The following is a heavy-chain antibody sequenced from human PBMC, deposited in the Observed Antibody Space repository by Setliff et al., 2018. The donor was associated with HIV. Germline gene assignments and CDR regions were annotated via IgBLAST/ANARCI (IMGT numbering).Heavy chain of an antibody. V-gene: IGHV4-38-2*01. CDR1: GYFLTSGYY. D-gene: IGHD2-2*01. Sequence: SETLSLTCGVSGYFLTSGYYWGWIRQPPGKGLEWIGSIHDSGRTYYNPSLKSRVTISVDTSKNQFSLKLSSVTAADTAVYYCARVGYCSSTNCYWGRPSYGMGVWGQGTTVTVS. CDR3: ARVGYCSSTNCYWGRPSYGMGV. J-gene: IGHJ6*02. CDR2: IHDSGRT.